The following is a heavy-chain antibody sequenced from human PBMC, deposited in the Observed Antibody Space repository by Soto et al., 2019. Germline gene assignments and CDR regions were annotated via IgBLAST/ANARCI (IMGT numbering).Heavy chain of an antibody. CDR1: GFTFSSYG. J-gene: IGHJ5*02. D-gene: IGHD4-4*01. V-gene: IGHV3-33*01. CDR2: IWYDGSNK. Sequence: QVQLVESGGGVVQPGRSLRLSCGASGFTFSSYGMHWVRQAPGKGLEWVAVIWYDGSNKYYADSVKGRFTISRDNSKNTLYLQMNSLRAEDTAVYYCARDHGLLSRVNEGWFDPWGQGTLVTVSS. CDR3: ARDHGLLSRVNEGWFDP.